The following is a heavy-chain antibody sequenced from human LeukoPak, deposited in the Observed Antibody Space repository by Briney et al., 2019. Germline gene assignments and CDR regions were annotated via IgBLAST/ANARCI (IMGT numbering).Heavy chain of an antibody. Sequence: RASETLSLTCTVSGGSISSSPYYWGWIRQPPGKGLEWIGSIYYSGTTHYNPSLESRVTISVDTSKNQFSLKLASVTAADTAVYYCARGQGYSYGYEWFDPWGQGTLVTVSS. J-gene: IGHJ5*02. CDR3: ARGQGYSYGYEWFDP. D-gene: IGHD5-18*01. CDR1: GGSISSSPYY. V-gene: IGHV4-39*07. CDR2: IYYSGTT.